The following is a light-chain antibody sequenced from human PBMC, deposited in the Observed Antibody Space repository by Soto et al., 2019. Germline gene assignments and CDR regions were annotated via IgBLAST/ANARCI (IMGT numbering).Light chain of an antibody. CDR3: QQSYSTPPYT. Sequence: DVQLTQSPSSLSASVGDSVTITCRASQVIAQSLSWYQQKPGKAPKLLIYGAFILQDGVPSRFSGSGSGTDFALTISGLQPDDFASYFCQQSYSTPPYTFGQGTKLEIK. J-gene: IGKJ2*01. CDR1: QVIAQS. V-gene: IGKV1-39*01. CDR2: GAF.